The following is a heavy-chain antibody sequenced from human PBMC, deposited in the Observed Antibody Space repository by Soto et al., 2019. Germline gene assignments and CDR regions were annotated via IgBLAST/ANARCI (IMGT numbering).Heavy chain of an antibody. V-gene: IGHV3-64*01. CDR3: ARATPTVTDDAFDI. Sequence: LRLSCEASAFTFDSHTMNWVRQAPGKGLEYVSAIDSNGGSTYYANSVKGRFTISRDNSKNTLYLQMGSLRAEDMAVYYCARATPTVTDDAFDIWGQGTMVTVSS. CDR1: AFTFDSHT. D-gene: IGHD4-17*01. J-gene: IGHJ3*02. CDR2: IDSNGGST.